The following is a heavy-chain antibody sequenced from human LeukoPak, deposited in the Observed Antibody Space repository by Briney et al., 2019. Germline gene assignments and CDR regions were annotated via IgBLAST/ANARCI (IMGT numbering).Heavy chain of an antibody. Sequence: ASVKVSCKASGYTFTGYYMHWVRQAPGQGLEWMGWINPNSGGTNYAQKFQGRVTMTRDTSISTAYMELSRLRSDDTAVYYCARDRGPLPDRADFWSGYLSGAFDIWGQGTMVTVSS. CDR1: GYTFTGYY. CDR2: INPNSGGT. V-gene: IGHV1-2*02. J-gene: IGHJ3*02. D-gene: IGHD3-3*01. CDR3: ARDRGPLPDRADFWSGYLSGAFDI.